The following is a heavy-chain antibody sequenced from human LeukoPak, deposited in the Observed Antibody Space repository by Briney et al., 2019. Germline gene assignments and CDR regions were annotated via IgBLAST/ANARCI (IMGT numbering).Heavy chain of an antibody. J-gene: IGHJ4*02. D-gene: IGHD3/OR15-3a*01. Sequence: GESLKISCKGFGYTFTNYWIGWVRQMPGKGLEWMGIVYPGDSATRYSPSFQGQVTISADRSITTAYLQWSSLKASDTAMYYCVRFAYGSDFFPGHYWGQGTRVTVSS. CDR1: GYTFTNYW. CDR2: VYPGDSAT. V-gene: IGHV5-51*01. CDR3: VRFAYGSDFFPGHY.